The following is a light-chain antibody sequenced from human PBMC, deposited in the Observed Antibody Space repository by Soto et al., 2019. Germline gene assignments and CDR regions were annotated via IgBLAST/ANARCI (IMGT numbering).Light chain of an antibody. Sequence: EIVMTQSPATLSVSPGERATLSCRASQSVSSNLAWYQQKPGQAPRLLIYGASTRATGIPARFSGSGSGTEFTLTNSSLQSEDFAVYYCQPNNNWSRTFGGGTKVDIK. CDR2: GAS. J-gene: IGKJ4*01. V-gene: IGKV3-15*01. CDR3: QPNNNWSRT. CDR1: QSVSSN.